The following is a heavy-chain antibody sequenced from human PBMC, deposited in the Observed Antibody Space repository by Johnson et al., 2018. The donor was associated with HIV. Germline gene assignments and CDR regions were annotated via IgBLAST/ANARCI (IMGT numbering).Heavy chain of an antibody. CDR3: AKEGGSYSMGRDAFDI. V-gene: IGHV3-30-3*01. CDR1: GFTFSSYA. Sequence: QVQLVESGGGVVQPGRSLRLSCAASGFTFSSYAMHWVRQAPGKGLEWVALISYDGSNKYYADSVKGRFTISRDNSKNTLYLQMNSLRAEDTAVYYCAKEGGSYSMGRDAFDIWGQGTMVTVSS. CDR2: ISYDGSNK. D-gene: IGHD1-26*01. J-gene: IGHJ3*02.